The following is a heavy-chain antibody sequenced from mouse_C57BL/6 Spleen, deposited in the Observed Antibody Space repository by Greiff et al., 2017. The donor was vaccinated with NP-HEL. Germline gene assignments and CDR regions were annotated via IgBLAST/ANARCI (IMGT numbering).Heavy chain of an antibody. CDR3: ASFDYYGSSPAY. J-gene: IGHJ2*01. V-gene: IGHV1-80*01. D-gene: IGHD1-1*01. Sequence: QVQLQQSGAELVKPGASVKISCKASGYAFSSYWMNWVKQRPGKGLEWIGQIYPGDGDTNYNGKFKGKATLTADKSSSTAYMQLSSLTSEDSAVYFCASFDYYGSSPAYWGQGTTLTVSS. CDR1: GYAFSSYW. CDR2: IYPGDGDT.